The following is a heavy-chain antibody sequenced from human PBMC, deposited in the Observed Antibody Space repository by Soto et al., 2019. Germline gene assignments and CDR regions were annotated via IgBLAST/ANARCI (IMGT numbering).Heavy chain of an antibody. Sequence: PSETLSLTCSVSGYSVSSSDYYWAWIRQPPGKGLEWIGYISRGGSSRYAPSLKGRVTFSTDTSKNQVSLKLTYVTVADTAVYYCARGYWFDPWGPGTLVTVSS. J-gene: IGHJ5*02. V-gene: IGHV4-61*08. CDR3: ARGYWFDP. CDR2: ISRGGSS. CDR1: GYSVSSSDYY.